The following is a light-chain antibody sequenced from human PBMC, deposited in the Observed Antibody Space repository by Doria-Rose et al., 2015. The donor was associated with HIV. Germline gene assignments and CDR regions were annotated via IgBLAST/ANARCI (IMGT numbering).Light chain of an antibody. J-gene: IGKJ3*01. V-gene: IGKV4-1*01. CDR1: QSLLYTSKNY. Sequence: TQSPESLGMSLGERATLNCKSNQSLLYTSKNYLAWYQQKPGQPPKLLIYWVSTRQSGVPARFSGSGSGTDFTLTISSLEAEDVAVYYCQQYYDTPSFGPGITVDIK. CDR2: WVS. CDR3: QQYYDTPS.